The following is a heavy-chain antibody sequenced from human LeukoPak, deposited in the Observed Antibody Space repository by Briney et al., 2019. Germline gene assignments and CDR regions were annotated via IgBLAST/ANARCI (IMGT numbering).Heavy chain of an antibody. D-gene: IGHD4-17*01. CDR3: ARDIYGFDY. Sequence: GGPLRLSCAASGFTFSSYSMNWVRRAPGKGLEWVSYISSSSSTIYYADSVKGRFTISRDNAKNSLYLQMNSLRAEDTAVYYCARDIYGFDYWGQGTLVTVSS. V-gene: IGHV3-48*01. CDR1: GFTFSSYS. J-gene: IGHJ4*02. CDR2: ISSSSSTI.